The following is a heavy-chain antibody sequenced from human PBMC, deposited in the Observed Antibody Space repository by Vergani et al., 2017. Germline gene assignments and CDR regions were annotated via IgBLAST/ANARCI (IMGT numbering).Heavy chain of an antibody. CDR1: GFTFSSYG. D-gene: IGHD1-26*01. CDR2: IWYDGSNK. CDR3: ARGSGSYRFGLCYFDY. J-gene: IGHJ4*02. V-gene: IGHV3-33*01. Sequence: QVQLVESGGGVVQPGRSLRLSCAASGFTFSSYGMHWVRQAPGQGLEWVAVIWYDGSNKYYADSVKGRFTISRDNSKNTLYLQMNSLRAEDTAVYYCARGSGSYRFGLCYFDYWGQGTLVTVSS.